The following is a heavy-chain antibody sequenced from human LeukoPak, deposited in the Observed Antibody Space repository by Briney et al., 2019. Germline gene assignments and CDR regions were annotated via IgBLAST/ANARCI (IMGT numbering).Heavy chain of an antibody. Sequence: GGSLRLSCAASGFTFSDYYMSWIRQAPGKGLEWVSYISSSGSTIYYADSVKGRFTISRDNAKNTLYLQMNSLRAEDTAVYYCARVIRGSGSEAFDIWGQGTMVTVSS. D-gene: IGHD3-10*01. CDR3: ARVIRGSGSEAFDI. CDR2: ISSSGSTI. J-gene: IGHJ3*02. CDR1: GFTFSDYY. V-gene: IGHV3-11*04.